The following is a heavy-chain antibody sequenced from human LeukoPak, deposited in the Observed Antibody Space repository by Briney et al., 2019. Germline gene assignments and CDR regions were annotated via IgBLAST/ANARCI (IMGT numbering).Heavy chain of an antibody. J-gene: IGHJ4*02. CDR1: GGSISSYY. CDR3: ARAPLLGFVDY. V-gene: IGHV4-59*01. CDR2: IYYSGST. Sequence: SETLSLTCTVSGGSISSYYWSWIRQPPGKGLEWIGYIYYSGSTNYNPSLKSRVTISVDTSKNQFSLKLSSVTAADTAVYYCARAPLLGFVDYWGQGTLVTVS. D-gene: IGHD3-10*01.